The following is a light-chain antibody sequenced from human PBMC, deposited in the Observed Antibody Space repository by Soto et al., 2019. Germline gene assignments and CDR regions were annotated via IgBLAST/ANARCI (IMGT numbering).Light chain of an antibody. CDR3: QQYNNWPHLLT. V-gene: IGKV1-9*01. CDR1: QGISSS. Sequence: DIQMTQSPSTVSASVRDRGTITCRASQGISSSLAWYQQKPGRAPKLLIYAASTLQSGVPSRFSGSGSGTDFTLTISSLQSEDFAVSYCQQYNNWPHLLTFGGGTKVDIK. CDR2: AAS. J-gene: IGKJ4*01.